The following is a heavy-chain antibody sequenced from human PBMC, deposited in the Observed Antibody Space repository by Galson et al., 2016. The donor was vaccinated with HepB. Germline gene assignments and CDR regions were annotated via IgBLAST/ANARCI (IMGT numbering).Heavy chain of an antibody. CDR3: AKAPNPGTTLYPLDY. D-gene: IGHD1-7*01. CDR2: ISYDGSNK. CDR1: GFTFSHYS. V-gene: IGHV3-30*18. Sequence: SLRLSCAASGFTFSHYSMHWVRQAPGEGLEWVAVISYDGSNKYSTESVKGRFTISRDKSKNTLFLQMNSLRVEDTAVYYCAKAPNPGTTLYPLDYWGQGSLVTVSS. J-gene: IGHJ4*02.